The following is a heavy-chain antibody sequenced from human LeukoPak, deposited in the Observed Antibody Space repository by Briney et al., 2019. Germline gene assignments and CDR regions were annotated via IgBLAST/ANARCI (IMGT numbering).Heavy chain of an antibody. D-gene: IGHD2-15*01. J-gene: IGHJ4*02. Sequence: ASVKVSCKASGYIFTNYAMHWVRQAPGQRIEWLGWISAGSGDTKYSQKFQGRVTITRDTSASTAYMELSGLRSEDTALYYCVSGISLSHWHYFDYWGQGTLVTVSS. V-gene: IGHV1-3*01. CDR1: GYIFTNYA. CDR3: VSGISLSHWHYFDY. CDR2: ISAGSGDT.